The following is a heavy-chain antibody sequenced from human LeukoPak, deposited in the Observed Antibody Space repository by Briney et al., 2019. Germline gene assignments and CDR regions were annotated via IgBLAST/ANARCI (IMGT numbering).Heavy chain of an antibody. Sequence: GGSLRLSCAASGFTFSSYAMSWVRQAPEKGLEWVSTISGSGGRTYYADSVKGRFTISRDNSKKTLYLQMNSLRAEDTAVYYCARVYYYYYMDVWGKGTTVTVSS. CDR3: ARVYYYYYMDV. J-gene: IGHJ6*03. CDR2: ISGSGGRT. V-gene: IGHV3-23*01. CDR1: GFTFSSYA.